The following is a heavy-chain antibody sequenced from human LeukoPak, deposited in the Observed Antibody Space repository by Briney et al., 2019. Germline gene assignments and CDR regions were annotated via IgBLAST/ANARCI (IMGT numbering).Heavy chain of an antibody. CDR1: GFTFNDYY. CDR3: ARTSYGDYGDY. CDR2: ISGTGSTI. J-gene: IGHJ4*02. Sequence: GGSLRLSCAPSGFTFNDYYMSWIRQAPGKGLEWVSYISGTGSTIYYADSVKGRFTISRDNAKNSLYLQMNNLRAEDTAVYYCARTSYGDYGDYWGQGTLVTVSS. V-gene: IGHV3-11*01. D-gene: IGHD4-17*01.